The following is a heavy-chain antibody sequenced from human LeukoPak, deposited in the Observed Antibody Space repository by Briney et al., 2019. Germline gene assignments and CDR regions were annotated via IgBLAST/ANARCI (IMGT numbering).Heavy chain of an antibody. V-gene: IGHV3-21*01. D-gene: IGHD1-26*01. CDR1: GFTFSSYS. Sequence: GGSLRLSCAASGFTFSSYSMNWVRQAPGKGLEWVSSISSSSSYIYYADSVKGRFTISRDNAKNSLYLRMNSLRAEDTAVYYCAAIPGTVELDYWGQGTLVTVSS. CDR2: ISSSSSYI. J-gene: IGHJ4*02. CDR3: AAIPGTVELDY.